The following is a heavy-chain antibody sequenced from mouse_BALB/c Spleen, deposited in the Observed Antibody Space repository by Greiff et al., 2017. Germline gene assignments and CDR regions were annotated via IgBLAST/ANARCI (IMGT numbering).Heavy chain of an antibody. CDR2: ISSGGSYT. J-gene: IGHJ3*01. CDR1: GFTFSSYA. V-gene: IGHV5-9-3*01. D-gene: IGHD2-4*01. CDR3: ARHADYDEAWFAY. Sequence: EVQVVESGGGLVKPGGSLKLSCAASGFTFSSYAMSWVRQTPEKRLEWVATISSGGSYTYYPDSVKGRFTISRDNAKNTLYLQMSSLRSEDTAMYYCARHADYDEAWFAYWGQGTLVTVSA.